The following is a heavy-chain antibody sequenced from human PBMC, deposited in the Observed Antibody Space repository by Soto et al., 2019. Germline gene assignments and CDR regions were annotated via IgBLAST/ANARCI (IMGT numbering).Heavy chain of an antibody. CDR3: ATYCITTSCPPY. CDR2: INPSGGST. J-gene: IGHJ4*02. Sequence: QVQLVQSGAEVKKPGASVKVSCKASGYTFTSYYMHWVRQAPGQGLEWMGIINPSGGSTRYAQKLQGRVTITRDTSTSTVYMELSSLRSEDTAVYYCATYCITTSCPPYWGQGTLVTVSS. V-gene: IGHV1-46*01. CDR1: GYTFTSYY. D-gene: IGHD2-2*01.